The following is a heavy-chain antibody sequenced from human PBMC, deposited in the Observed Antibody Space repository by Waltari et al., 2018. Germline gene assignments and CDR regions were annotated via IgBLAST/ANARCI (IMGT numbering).Heavy chain of an antibody. D-gene: IGHD3-22*01. CDR3: ARESSGDTNAPFDI. Sequence: QLQLQQSGSGLVKPSQTLSLTCAVSGGSISSGGYSWSWIRQPPGKGLEWIGYIYHSGSTYYNPSLKSRVTISVDRSKNQFSLKLSSVTAADTAVYYCARESSGDTNAPFDIWGQGTMVTVSS. J-gene: IGHJ3*02. CDR1: GGSISSGGYS. V-gene: IGHV4-30-2*01. CDR2: IYHSGST.